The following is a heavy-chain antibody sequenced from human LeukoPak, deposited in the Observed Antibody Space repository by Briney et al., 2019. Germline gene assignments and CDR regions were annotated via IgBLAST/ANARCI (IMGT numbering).Heavy chain of an antibody. CDR1: GGSISSGGYY. D-gene: IGHD1-14*01. CDR3: ARAGRFIGTTIYYYGMDV. CDR2: IYYSGST. J-gene: IGHJ6*02. V-gene: IGHV4-31*03. Sequence: PSETLSLTCTVSGGSISSGGYYWSWIRQHPGKGLEWIGYIYYSGSTYYNPSLKSRVTISVDTSKNQFSLKLSSVTAADTAVYYCARAGRFIGTTIYYYGMDVWGQGTTVTVSS.